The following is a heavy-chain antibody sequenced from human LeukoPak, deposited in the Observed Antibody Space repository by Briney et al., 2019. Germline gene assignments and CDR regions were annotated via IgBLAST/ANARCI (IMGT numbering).Heavy chain of an antibody. CDR1: GYTFTGYY. J-gene: IGHJ4*02. D-gene: IGHD3-22*01. CDR2: INPNSGGT. Sequence: ASVKVSCKASGYTFTGYYMHWVRQAPGQGLEWMGWINPNSGGTNYAQKFQGRVTMTRDTSISTAYMELSRLRSDDTAVYYCARVLLLGYYYDSSGYDYFGYWGQGTLVTVSS. CDR3: ARVLLLGYYYDSSGYDYFGY. V-gene: IGHV1-2*02.